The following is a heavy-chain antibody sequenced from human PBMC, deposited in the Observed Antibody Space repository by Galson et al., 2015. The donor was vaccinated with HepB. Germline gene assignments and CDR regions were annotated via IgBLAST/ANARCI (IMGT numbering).Heavy chain of an antibody. D-gene: IGHD3-22*01. CDR3: ARVTSIYYYNSSYSYYYYGMDV. J-gene: IGHJ6*02. V-gene: IGHV7-4-1*02. Sequence: SVKVSCKASGYTFTNYAMNWVRQASGRGLEWLGWINTNTGNPTYAQGFIGRFVFSLDASVNTAYLQISSLKAEDSAFYYCARVTSIYYYNSSYSYYYYGMDVWGQGTTVTVSS. CDR2: INTNTGNP. CDR1: GYTFTNYA.